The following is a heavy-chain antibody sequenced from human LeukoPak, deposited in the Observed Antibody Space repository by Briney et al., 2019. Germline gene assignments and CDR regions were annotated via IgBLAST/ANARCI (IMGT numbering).Heavy chain of an antibody. D-gene: IGHD4-23*01. Sequence: QSGGSLRLSCAASGFTFSSYAMSWVRQAPGKGLEWVSAISISGGSTYYADSVKGRFTISRDNSKNTPSLQMNSLRAEDTAVYYCAKHVSNYGGIEYWAQGTLVTVSS. CDR3: AKHVSNYGGIEY. CDR2: ISISGGST. CDR1: GFTFSSYA. V-gene: IGHV3-23*01. J-gene: IGHJ4*02.